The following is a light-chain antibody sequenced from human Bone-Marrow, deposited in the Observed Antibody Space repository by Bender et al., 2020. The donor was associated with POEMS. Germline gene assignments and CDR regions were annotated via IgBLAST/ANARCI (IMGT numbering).Light chain of an antibody. J-gene: IGLJ1*01. CDR3: SSYADINNV. V-gene: IGLV3-1*01. Sequence: YELTQPPSVSVSPGQTAKIPCTGDKLGNRYASWYQQRPGQSPVLLIYQDTKRPLGIPDRFSGSNSGNTATLTIGGAQAMDEGDYYCSSYADINNVFGTGTTVTVL. CDR2: QDT. CDR1: KLGNRY.